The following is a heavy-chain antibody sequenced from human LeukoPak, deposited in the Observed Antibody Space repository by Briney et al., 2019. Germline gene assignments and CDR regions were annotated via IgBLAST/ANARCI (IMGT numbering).Heavy chain of an antibody. D-gene: IGHD3-22*01. J-gene: IGHJ5*02. CDR3: ARDSSGYYPNWFDP. Sequence: ASVKVSCKASGYTFTSYAMHWVRQAPGQRLEWMGCINAGNGNTKYSQKFQGRVTITRDTSASTAYMELSSLRSEDTAVYYCARDSSGYYPNWFDPWGRGTLVTVSS. CDR2: INAGNGNT. V-gene: IGHV1-3*01. CDR1: GYTFTSYA.